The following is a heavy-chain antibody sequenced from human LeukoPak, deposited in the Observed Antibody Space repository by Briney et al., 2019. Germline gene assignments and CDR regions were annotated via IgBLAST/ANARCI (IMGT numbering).Heavy chain of an antibody. CDR1: GYTFTGQF. Sequence: ASVKVSCKASGYTFTGQFIHWLPPAPGQGLEWMGWIDPPSGTPHYAQKFQDAVTLTRDTSIGTAYMEVHRLQPDDTAVYYCARSGFSTGFYLDFWGQGTLISVSS. J-gene: IGHJ4*02. CDR3: ARSGFSTGFYLDF. CDR2: IDPPSGTP. V-gene: IGHV1-2*02. D-gene: IGHD6-19*01.